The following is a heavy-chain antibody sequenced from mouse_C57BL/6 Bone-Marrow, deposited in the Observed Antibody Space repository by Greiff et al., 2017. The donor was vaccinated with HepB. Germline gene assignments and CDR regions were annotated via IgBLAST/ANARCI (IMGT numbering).Heavy chain of an antibody. V-gene: IGHV14-4*01. J-gene: IGHJ2*01. CDR2: IDPENGDT. Sequence: EVKLMESGAELVRPGASVKLSCTASGFNIKDDYMHWVKQRPEQGLEWIGWIDPENGDTEYASKFQGKATITADTSSNTAYLQLSSLTSEDTAVYYCTNLSYYLDYWGQGTTLTVSS. CDR1: GFNIKDDY. CDR3: TNLSYYLDY.